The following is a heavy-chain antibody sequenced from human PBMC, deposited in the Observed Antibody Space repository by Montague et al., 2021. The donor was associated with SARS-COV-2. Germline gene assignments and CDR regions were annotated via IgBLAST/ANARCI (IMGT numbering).Heavy chain of an antibody. CDR1: GESISNYS. Sequence: SETLSLTCSVYGESISNYSWSWIRQSPGKGLEWIGYIYYSGNTNYNPSLTSRVNISVDTSTNQVSLKLTSVTAADTAVYYCARHFRGRTVTSHMYHSAMDIWGQGTLVTVSS. CDR3: ARHFRGRTVTSHMYHSAMDI. V-gene: IGHV4-59*08. D-gene: IGHD3-16*01. J-gene: IGHJ4*01. CDR2: IYYSGNT.